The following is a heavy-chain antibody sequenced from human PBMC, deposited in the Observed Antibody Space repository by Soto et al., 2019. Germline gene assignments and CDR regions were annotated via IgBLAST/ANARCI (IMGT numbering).Heavy chain of an antibody. V-gene: IGHV3-30*18. D-gene: IGHD6-19*01. Sequence: PGGSLILSCAATGFTFSSYGMHWVRQAPGKGLEWVAVILYDGSKKYYADPVKGRFTISRDNSKNPLYLQMSSLRAEDTALYYCVKDGSSGWPYFDDMDVWGQGTTVTVSS. CDR1: GFTFSSYG. CDR2: ILYDGSKK. J-gene: IGHJ6*02. CDR3: VKDGSSGWPYFDDMDV.